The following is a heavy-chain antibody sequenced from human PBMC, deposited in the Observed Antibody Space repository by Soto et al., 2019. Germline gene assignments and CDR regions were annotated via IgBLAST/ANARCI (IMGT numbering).Heavy chain of an antibody. CDR3: TKRTGTTGVDY. J-gene: IGHJ4*02. V-gene: IGHV3-73*02. CDR1: GFTFSGSA. CDR2: IRSKANSYAT. Sequence: EVQLVESGGGLVQPGGSLKLSCAASGFTFSGSAMHWVRQASGKGLEWVGRIRSKANSYATAYAASVKGRFTISRDDSKNTAYLQMNSLKTGDTAVYYCTKRTGTTGVDYWGQGTLVTVSS. D-gene: IGHD1-1*01.